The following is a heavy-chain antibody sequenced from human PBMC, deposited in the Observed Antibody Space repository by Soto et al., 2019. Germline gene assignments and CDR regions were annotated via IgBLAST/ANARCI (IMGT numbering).Heavy chain of an antibody. Sequence: EVQLLESGGGLVQPGGSLRLSCAASGFTFSSYAMSWLRQAPGKGLEWVSAISCSGGSTYYADSVKGRFTIARDNSKNTLYLQMNSLRAEDTAVYYCAKVNGKQFLHGGSFDYWGQGTLVTVSS. V-gene: IGHV3-23*01. CDR2: ISCSGGST. CDR1: GFTFSSYA. CDR3: AKVNGKQFLHGGSFDY. J-gene: IGHJ4*02. D-gene: IGHD2-8*01.